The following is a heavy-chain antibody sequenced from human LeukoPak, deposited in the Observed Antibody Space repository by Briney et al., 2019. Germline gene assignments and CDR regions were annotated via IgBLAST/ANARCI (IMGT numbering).Heavy chain of an antibody. J-gene: IGHJ4*02. D-gene: IGHD5-12*01. CDR1: GFSFSAAW. CDR3: VNLGYSD. V-gene: IGHV3-7*01. CDR2: IKNDGSDK. Sequence: GGSLRLSCEASGFSFSAAWMTWVRQAPGKGLEWVATIKNDGSDKYYVDSAEGRFTLSRDNAKNLVYLQMNSLRVEDTAVYYCVNLGYSDGGQGTLVTVSS.